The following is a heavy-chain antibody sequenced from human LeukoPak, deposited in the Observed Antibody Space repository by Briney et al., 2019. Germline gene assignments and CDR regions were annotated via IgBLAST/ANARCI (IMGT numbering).Heavy chain of an antibody. V-gene: IGHV4-59*01. Sequence: SETLSLTCTVSGGFITSSFYWSWIRQSPGKGLEWIGYIYNSGGTKYNPSLKSRLTISVDTSKNQFSLNLSSVTAADTAVYYCARRYRVRAAAGVGNAFDIWGQGTMVTVSS. CDR3: ARRYRVRAAAGVGNAFDI. CDR2: IYNSGGT. D-gene: IGHD6-13*01. CDR1: GGFITSSFY. J-gene: IGHJ3*02.